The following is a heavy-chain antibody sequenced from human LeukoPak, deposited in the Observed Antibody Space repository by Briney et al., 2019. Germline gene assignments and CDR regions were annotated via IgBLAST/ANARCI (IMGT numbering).Heavy chain of an antibody. D-gene: IGHD3-9*01. CDR3: ARSYPTVHHLTGYYRPLDY. CDR1: GYTFTGYY. V-gene: IGHV1-2*06. CDR2: INPNSGGT. Sequence: ASVKVSCKASGYTFTGYYMHLVRQAPGQGLEWMGRINPNSGGTNYAQKFQGRVTMTRDTSISTAYMELSRLRSDDTAVYYCARSYPTVHHLTGYYRPLDYWGQGTLVTVSS. J-gene: IGHJ4*02.